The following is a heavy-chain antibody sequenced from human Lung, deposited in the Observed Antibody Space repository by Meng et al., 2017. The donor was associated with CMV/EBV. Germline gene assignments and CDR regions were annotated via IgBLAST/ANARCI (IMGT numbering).Heavy chain of an antibody. J-gene: IGHJ6*04. D-gene: IGHD5-18*01. CDR3: ARFYVVTAMGLEYYGRDV. CDR2: IYSGVST. CDR1: GLPVSSNY. V-gene: IGHV3-53*01. Sequence: GGSLRLXCAASGLPVSSNYMSWVRQAPGKALEWVSVIYSGVSTYYVDSVKGRFTISRDNSKNTLYLQMNSLRAEDTAAYYCARFYVVTAMGLEYYGRDVGXKGTXVTVSS.